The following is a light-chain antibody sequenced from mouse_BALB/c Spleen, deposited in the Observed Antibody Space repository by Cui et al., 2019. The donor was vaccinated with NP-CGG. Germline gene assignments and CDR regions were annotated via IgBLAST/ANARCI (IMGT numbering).Light chain of an antibody. Sequence: LTHESPLTTSPGETVTLTCRSSTGSVTTTNYANWVQEKPDHLFTGLIGGTNNRAPGVPARFSGSLIGDKAALTITGAQTEDEAIYFCALWYSNHWVFGGGTKLTVL. CDR1: TGSVTTTNY. V-gene: IGLV1*01. CDR3: ALWYSNHWV. CDR2: GTN. J-gene: IGLJ1*01.